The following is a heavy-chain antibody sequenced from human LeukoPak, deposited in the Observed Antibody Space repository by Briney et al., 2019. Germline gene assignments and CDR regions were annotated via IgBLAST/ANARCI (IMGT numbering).Heavy chain of an antibody. J-gene: IGHJ5*02. D-gene: IGHD3-10*01. CDR1: GGSISSYY. CDR2: IYSSGT. CDR3: ARDSGTTGEVKFDP. V-gene: IGHV4-4*07. Sequence: SETLSLTCTVSGGSISSYYLSWIRQPAGKGLEWIGRIYSSGTDYNPSPKSRVTMSADTSRNQVSLTLISVSAADTAVYYCARDSGTTGEVKFDPWGQGTLVTVSS.